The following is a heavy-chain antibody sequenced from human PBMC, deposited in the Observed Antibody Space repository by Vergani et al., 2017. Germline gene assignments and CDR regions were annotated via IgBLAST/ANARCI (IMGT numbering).Heavy chain of an antibody. V-gene: IGHV3-33*01. CDR2: IWYDGSNK. CDR1: GFTFSSYG. J-gene: IGHJ4*02. CDR3: ARDLRGLVIDFDY. Sequence: QVQLVESGGGVVQPGRSLRLSCAASGFTFSSYGMKWVRQDPGKGLEWVAVIWYDGSNKYYADSVKGRFTISRDNSKNTLYLQMNSLRAEDTAVYYCARDLRGLVIDFDYWGQGTLVTVSS. D-gene: IGHD1-26*01.